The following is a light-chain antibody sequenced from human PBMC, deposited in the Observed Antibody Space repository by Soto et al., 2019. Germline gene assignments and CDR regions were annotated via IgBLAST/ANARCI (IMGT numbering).Light chain of an antibody. J-gene: IGKJ4*01. CDR1: QGIASS. V-gene: IGKV1-9*01. Sequence: DIHLTQSPSFLSASVGDRVTITCRASQGIASSLAWYQQKAGKAPKLLIYGASTLETGVPSRFSGSGLGTEFTLTISSLQPEDFGIYYCQQFNSYPLTFGGGTKVEIK. CDR2: GAS. CDR3: QQFNSYPLT.